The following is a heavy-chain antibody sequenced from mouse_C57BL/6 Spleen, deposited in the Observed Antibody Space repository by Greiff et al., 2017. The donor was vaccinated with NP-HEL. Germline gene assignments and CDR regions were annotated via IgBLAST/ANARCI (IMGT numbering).Heavy chain of an antibody. D-gene: IGHD1-2*01. CDR3: ARLLRPSQGYFDY. V-gene: IGHV1-26*01. CDR2: INPNNGGT. J-gene: IGHJ2*01. CDR1: GYTFTDYY. Sequence: EVQLQQSGPELVKPGASVKISCKASGYTFTDYYMNWVKQSHGKSLEWIGDINPNNGGTSYNQKFKGKATLTVDKSSSTAYMELRSLTSEDSAVYYCARLLRPSQGYFDYWGQGTTLTVSS.